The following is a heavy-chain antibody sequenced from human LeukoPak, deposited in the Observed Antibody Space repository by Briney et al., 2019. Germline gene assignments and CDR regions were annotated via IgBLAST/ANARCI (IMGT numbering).Heavy chain of an antibody. CDR1: GFTFSSYS. CDR2: ISSSSSYI. D-gene: IGHD5-12*01. J-gene: IGHJ4*02. Sequence: GGSLRLSCAASGFTFSSYSMNWVRQAPGKGLEWVSSISSSSSYIYYADSVKGRFTISRDNAKNSLYLQMNSLRAEDTAVYYCARAAVVATKLSFDYWGQGTLVTVSS. CDR3: ARAAVVATKLSFDY. V-gene: IGHV3-21*01.